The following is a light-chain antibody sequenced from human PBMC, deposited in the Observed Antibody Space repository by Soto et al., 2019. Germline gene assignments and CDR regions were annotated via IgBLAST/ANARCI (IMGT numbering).Light chain of an antibody. CDR1: QGIRND. Sequence: AIQMTQSPSSLSASVGDRVTITCRASQGIRNDLGWFQQRPGKAPKLLIYAASSLQSGVPSRFSGSGSGTDFTLTISSLQPEDFATYYCLQNYNYPYTFGQGTKLEIK. J-gene: IGKJ2*01. CDR2: AAS. V-gene: IGKV1-6*01. CDR3: LQNYNYPYT.